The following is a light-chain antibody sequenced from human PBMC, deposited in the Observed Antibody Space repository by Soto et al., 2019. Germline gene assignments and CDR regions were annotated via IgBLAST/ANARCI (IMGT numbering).Light chain of an antibody. CDR2: GAS. J-gene: IGKJ4*01. CDR3: QQYGSSVLT. Sequence: LSWSQGEMATLSSRASQSVSPHSLGWYQQGPGQAPRPLIYGASSRATGTPDRFSGSGSGTDFTLIISRLEPEDFAVYYCQQYGSSVLTFGGGTKVDIK. CDR1: QSVSPHS. V-gene: IGKV3-20*01.